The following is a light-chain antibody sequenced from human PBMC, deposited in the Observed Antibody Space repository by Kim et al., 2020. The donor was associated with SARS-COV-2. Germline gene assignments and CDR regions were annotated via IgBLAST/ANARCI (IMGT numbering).Light chain of an antibody. Sequence: QSALTRPASVSGSPGQSITISCTGTSSDVGVYNFVSWYQQHPGKAPKLMIYEVSNRPSGVPDRFSGSKSGNTASLTISGLQPEDEADYYCSSFTISSTVVFGTVTKVTVL. V-gene: IGLV2-14*01. J-gene: IGLJ1*01. CDR3: SSFTISSTVV. CDR1: SSDVGVYNF. CDR2: EVS.